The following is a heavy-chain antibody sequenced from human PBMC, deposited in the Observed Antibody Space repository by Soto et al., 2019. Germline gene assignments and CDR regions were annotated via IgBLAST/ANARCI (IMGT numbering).Heavy chain of an antibody. V-gene: IGHV1-69*13. Sequence: SVKVSCKASGDTFSTYTITWMRQAPGRGLEWVGGIIPRSAKSNYAQKFQGRVTITADESTSTAYMELSSLRSEDTAVYYCAREGIGDYDNRLDYWGQGTLVTVSS. CDR2: IIPRSAKS. CDR1: GDTFSTYT. J-gene: IGHJ4*02. D-gene: IGHD3-22*01. CDR3: AREGIGDYDNRLDY.